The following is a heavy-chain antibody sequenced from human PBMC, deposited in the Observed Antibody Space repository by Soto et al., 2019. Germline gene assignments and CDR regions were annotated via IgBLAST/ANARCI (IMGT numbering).Heavy chain of an antibody. CDR1: GFMFSKYT. CDR3: ARARSDYYAMDV. J-gene: IGHJ6*02. Sequence: GRSLRLSCAASGFMFSKYTMNWVRQAPGKGLEWVSSISSTSTDIDDADSVKGRFIISRDNAKNLLFLQMDSLRVEDTAVYYCARARSDYYAMDVWGQGTTVTRLL. V-gene: IGHV3-21*06. CDR2: ISSTSTDI.